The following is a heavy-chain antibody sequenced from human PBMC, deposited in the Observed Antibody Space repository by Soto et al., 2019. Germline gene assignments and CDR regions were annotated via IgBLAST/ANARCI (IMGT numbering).Heavy chain of an antibody. CDR3: ARAKDSYDILTGYYMGHCGMDV. CDR1: GGTCSSYA. Sequence: VKVSCKDSGGTCSSYAMSWVRQAPGQGLEWMGGIIPIFGTANYAQKFQGRVTITADESTSTAYMELSSLRSEDTAVYYCARAKDSYDILTGYYMGHCGMDVRGQGTTVTVSS. CDR2: IIPIFGTA. J-gene: IGHJ6*02. D-gene: IGHD3-9*01. V-gene: IGHV1-69*13.